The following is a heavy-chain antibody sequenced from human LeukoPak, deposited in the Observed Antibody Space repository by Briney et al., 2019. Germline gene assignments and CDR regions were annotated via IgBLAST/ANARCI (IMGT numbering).Heavy chain of an antibody. CDR1: GFTFSSFS. J-gene: IGHJ5*02. D-gene: IGHD1-26*01. Sequence: SGGSLRLSCAASGFTFSSFSMNWVRQAPGKGLEWVSFISSSGSSKSYADSVKGRFSISRDNAKNSLYLQMSSLRDEDTAVYYCARDDRRNSGSPRWFDPWGQGTLVTVSS. CDR3: ARDDRRNSGSPRWFDP. CDR2: ISSSGSSK. V-gene: IGHV3-48*02.